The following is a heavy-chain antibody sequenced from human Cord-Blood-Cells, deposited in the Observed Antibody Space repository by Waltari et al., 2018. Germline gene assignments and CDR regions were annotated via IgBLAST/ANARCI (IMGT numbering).Heavy chain of an antibody. Sequence: QVQLVQSGAEVKKPGSSVKVSCKASGGTFSSYAIRWVRQAPGQGLEWMGGIILIFGTANYAQKVQGRVTITADESTSTAYMELSSLRSEDTAVYYCARVYYDSSGYYYFDYWGQGTLVTVSS. V-gene: IGHV1-69*01. J-gene: IGHJ4*02. CDR3: ARVYYDSSGYYYFDY. CDR2: IILIFGTA. D-gene: IGHD3-22*01. CDR1: GGTFSSYA.